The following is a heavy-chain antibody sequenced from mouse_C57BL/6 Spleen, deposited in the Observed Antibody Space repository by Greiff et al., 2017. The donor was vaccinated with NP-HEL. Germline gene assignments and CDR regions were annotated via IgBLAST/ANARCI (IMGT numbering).Heavy chain of an antibody. CDR1: GYSFTDYN. V-gene: IGHV1-39*01. Sequence: EVQLQQSGPELVKPGASVKISCKASGYSFTDYNMNWVKQSNGKSLEWIGVINPNYGTTSYNQKFKGKATLTVDQSSSTAYMQLNSLTSEDSAVYYCVSGDYYGSSYGYYFDYWGQGTTLTVSS. J-gene: IGHJ2*01. CDR2: INPNYGTT. CDR3: VSGDYYGSSYGYYFDY. D-gene: IGHD1-1*01.